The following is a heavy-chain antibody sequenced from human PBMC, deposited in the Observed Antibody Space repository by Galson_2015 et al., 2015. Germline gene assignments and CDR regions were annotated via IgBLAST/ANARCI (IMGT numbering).Heavy chain of an antibody. V-gene: IGHV3-7*01. Sequence: SLRLSCAASGFTFSSSWMSWVRQAPGKGLVWVSNIMQDGSGKYYADSVKGRFTISRDNAKNSLYLQMNSLRAEDTAVYYCARGGDLGGITIFGVVAEGLDYWGQGTLVTVSS. CDR2: IMQDGSGK. CDR3: ARGGDLGGITIFGVVAEGLDY. CDR1: GFTFSSSW. J-gene: IGHJ4*02. D-gene: IGHD3-3*01.